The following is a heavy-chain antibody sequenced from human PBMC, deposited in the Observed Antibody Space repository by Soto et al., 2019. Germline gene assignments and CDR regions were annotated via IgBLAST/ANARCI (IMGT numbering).Heavy chain of an antibody. Sequence: GESLKISCQGSGYSFTSYWIGWVRQMPGKGLEWMGIIYPGDSDTRYSPSFQGQVTISADKSISTAYLQWSSLKASDTAMYYCARQGPTTTIFGVVGGMDVWGQGTTVTVSS. CDR2: IYPGDSDT. J-gene: IGHJ6*02. CDR1: GYSFTSYW. CDR3: ARQGPTTTIFGVVGGMDV. V-gene: IGHV5-51*01. D-gene: IGHD3-3*01.